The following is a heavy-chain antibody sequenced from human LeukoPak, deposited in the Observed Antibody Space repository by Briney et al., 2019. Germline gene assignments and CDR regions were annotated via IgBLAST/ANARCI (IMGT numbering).Heavy chain of an antibody. J-gene: IGHJ4*02. CDR1: GFTVSSNY. CDR2: IDSGDRT. CDR3: AKSRAGIAAAGPALDY. Sequence: GSLRLSCAASGFTVSSNYMNWVRQAPGKGLEWVSVIDSGDRTYYADSVEGRFTISRDNSKNTLYLQMNSLRAEDMALYYCAKSRAGIAAAGPALDYWGQGTLVTVSS. V-gene: IGHV3-53*05. D-gene: IGHD6-13*01.